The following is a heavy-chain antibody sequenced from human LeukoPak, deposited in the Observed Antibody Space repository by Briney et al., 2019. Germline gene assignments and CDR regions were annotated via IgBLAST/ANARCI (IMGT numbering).Heavy chain of an antibody. J-gene: IGHJ4*02. CDR3: AIWGGIAVAGTDY. CDR2: INPNSGGT. V-gene: IGHV1-2*02. Sequence: GASVKVSCKASGYTFTGYYMHWVRQAPGQGLEWMGWINPNSGGTNYAQKFQGRVAMTRDTSISTAYMELSSLRSEDTAVYYCAIWGGIAVAGTDYWGQGTLVTVSS. CDR1: GYTFTGYY. D-gene: IGHD6-19*01.